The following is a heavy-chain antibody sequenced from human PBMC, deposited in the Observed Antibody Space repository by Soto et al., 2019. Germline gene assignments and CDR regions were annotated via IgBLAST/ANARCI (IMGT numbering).Heavy chain of an antibody. D-gene: IGHD6-13*01. CDR1: VDCIASYY. J-gene: IGHJ6*02. Sequence: PETLSLTCTGSVDCIASYYWTWVRQRAGKGLEWIGRIDTSGNTNYNPSLKSRVTMSVDTSKKQFSLKLTSVTAADTAVYYCARYSNNWFQTEGMDVWGQGTTVT. V-gene: IGHV4-4*07. CDR2: IDTSGNT. CDR3: ARYSNNWFQTEGMDV.